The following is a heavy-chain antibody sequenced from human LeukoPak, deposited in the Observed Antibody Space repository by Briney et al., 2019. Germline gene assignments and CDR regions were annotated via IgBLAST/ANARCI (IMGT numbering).Heavy chain of an antibody. D-gene: IGHD3-22*01. Sequence: SSVKVSCKASRGTFSSYAISWVRPPPGQGLEWMGRIIPILGIANYAQKFQGRVTITAHKSTSTAYMELSSLRSEDTAVYSCARLLVPYYYETDYWGQGTLVSVSS. CDR1: RGTFSSYA. V-gene: IGHV1-69*04. CDR2: IIPILGIA. J-gene: IGHJ4*02. CDR3: ARLLVPYYYETDY.